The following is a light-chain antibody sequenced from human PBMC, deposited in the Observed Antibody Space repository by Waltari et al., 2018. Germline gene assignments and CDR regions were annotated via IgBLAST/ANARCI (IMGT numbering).Light chain of an antibody. CDR2: DVS. CDR3: SSYTSSSTLWV. V-gene: IGLV2-14*03. J-gene: IGLJ3*02. CDR1: SSDVGGYNY. Sequence: QSALTQPAPVSGSPGQSITIPCTGTSSDVGGYNYVPWYQQHPGKAPKLMIYDVSNRPSGVSNRFSGSKSGNTASLTISGLQAEDEADYYCSSYTSSSTLWVFGGGTKLTVL.